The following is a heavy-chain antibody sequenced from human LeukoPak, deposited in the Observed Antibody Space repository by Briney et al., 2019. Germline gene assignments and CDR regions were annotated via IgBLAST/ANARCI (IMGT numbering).Heavy chain of an antibody. CDR3: ARGGGKRELLRT. CDR2: ISSSTSTT. CDR1: GFTFSTYS. V-gene: IGHV3-48*01. Sequence: PGGSLRLSCAASGFTFSTYSMNWVRQAPGKGLEWVSYISSSTSTTYYADSVKGRFTISRDNAKNSLYLQMNSLRAEDTAVYYCARGGGKRELLRTWGQGTLVTVSS. J-gene: IGHJ5*02. D-gene: IGHD1-26*01.